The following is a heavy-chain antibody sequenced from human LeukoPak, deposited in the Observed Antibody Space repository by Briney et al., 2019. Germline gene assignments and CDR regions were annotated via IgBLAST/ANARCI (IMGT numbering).Heavy chain of an antibody. J-gene: IGHJ4*02. D-gene: IGHD6-19*01. CDR2: IGTSGNTI. V-gene: IGHV3-48*01. CDR1: GFTFSGYI. CDR3: ARDQWLDY. Sequence: GGSLRLSCAASGFTFSGYIMNWVRQAPGKGLEWVSFIGTSGNTIYYADSVKGRFTVSRDNAKNSLYLQMSSLRAEDTAVYYCARDQWLDYWGRGTLVTVSS.